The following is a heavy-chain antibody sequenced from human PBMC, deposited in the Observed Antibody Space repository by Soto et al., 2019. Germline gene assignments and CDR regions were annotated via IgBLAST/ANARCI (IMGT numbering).Heavy chain of an antibody. V-gene: IGHV4-59*08. Sequence: QVQLQESGPGLVKPSETLSLTCTVSGGSISSYYWSWIRQPPGKGLEWIGYIYYSGSTNYNPSLKSRVTISVETSKNQFSLKLSSVTAADTAVYYCARTTNGVEGDFDYWGQGTLVTVSS. CDR2: IYYSGST. CDR3: ARTTNGVEGDFDY. CDR1: GGSISSYY. D-gene: IGHD2-8*01. J-gene: IGHJ4*02.